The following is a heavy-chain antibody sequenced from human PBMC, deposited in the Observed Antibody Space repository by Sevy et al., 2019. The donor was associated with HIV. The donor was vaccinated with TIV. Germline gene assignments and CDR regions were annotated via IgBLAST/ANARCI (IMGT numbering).Heavy chain of an antibody. D-gene: IGHD3-10*01. CDR3: AKDGPPYYTSGSYMYYFDY. CDR2: ISYDGSDK. J-gene: IGHJ4*02. CDR1: GFTFSSFG. Sequence: GGSLGLSCAASGFTFSSFGMHWVRQVPGKGLEWVSFISYDGSDKRYVDSVKGRFTISRDSSKNTLYLQMNSLRGGDTAVYYCAKDGPPYYTSGSYMYYFDYWGQGALVTVSS. V-gene: IGHV3-30*18.